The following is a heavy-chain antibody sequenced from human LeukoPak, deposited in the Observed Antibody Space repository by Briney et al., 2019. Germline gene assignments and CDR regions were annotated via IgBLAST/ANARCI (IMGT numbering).Heavy chain of an antibody. CDR1: GFTFSDYY. Sequence: PGGSLRLSCAASGFTFSDYYMSWIRQAPGKGLEWVSYITNSGGAVHYADSMRGRFTVSRDNAKNSLYLQMNGLRADDTAVYYCARGVSPTALNYWGQGTLVTVSS. CDR3: ARGVSPTALNY. J-gene: IGHJ4*02. D-gene: IGHD2-2*01. CDR2: ITNSGGAV. V-gene: IGHV3-11*01.